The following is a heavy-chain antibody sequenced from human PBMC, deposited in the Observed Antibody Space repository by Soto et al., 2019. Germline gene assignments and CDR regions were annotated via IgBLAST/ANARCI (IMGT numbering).Heavy chain of an antibody. CDR1: GFTFSNYW. Sequence: EVQLVESGGGLVQPGGPLRLSCAASGFTFSNYWMSWVRQAPGKGLEWVANIKQDGSEKYYVDSVKGRFHISRDNAKNSLYLQMNSLRAEDTAVYYCARDKAYGDSEDYWGQGTLVTVSS. D-gene: IGHD4-17*01. CDR2: IKQDGSEK. V-gene: IGHV3-7*03. CDR3: ARDKAYGDSEDY. J-gene: IGHJ4*02.